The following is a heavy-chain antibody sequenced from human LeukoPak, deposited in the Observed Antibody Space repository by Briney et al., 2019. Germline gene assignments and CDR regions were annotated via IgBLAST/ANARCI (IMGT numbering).Heavy chain of an antibody. D-gene: IGHD2-21*02. CDR3: ATDRDNSDWQKRFDS. J-gene: IGHJ4*02. CDR2: INQDASEI. V-gene: IGHV3-7*01. CDR1: GFTFNRNA. Sequence: GGSLRLSCAASGFTFNRNAISWVRQAPGKGLEWVGNINQDASEINYVDSVRGRFTISRDNAKNSLHLQMNSLRAEDTAVYYCATDRDNSDWQKRFDSWGQGTLVTVSS.